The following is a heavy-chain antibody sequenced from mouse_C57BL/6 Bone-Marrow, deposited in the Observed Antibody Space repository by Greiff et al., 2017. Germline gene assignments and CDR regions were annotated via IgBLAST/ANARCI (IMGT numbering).Heavy chain of an antibody. CDR1: GFTFSSSG. D-gene: IGHD2-4*01. CDR2: ISSGGSYT. CDR3: ARPPIYYDYDDGYYAMDY. J-gene: IGHJ4*01. Sequence: EVQLVESGGDLVKPGGSLKLSCAASGFTFSSSGMSWVRQTPDMRLEWVATISSGGSYTYYPDSVKGRFTISRDNAKNTLYLQMSSLKSEDTAMYYCARPPIYYDYDDGYYAMDYWGQGTSVTVSS. V-gene: IGHV5-6*01.